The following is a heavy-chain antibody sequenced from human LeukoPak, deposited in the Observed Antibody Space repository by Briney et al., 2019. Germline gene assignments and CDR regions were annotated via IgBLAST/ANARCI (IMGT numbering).Heavy chain of an antibody. V-gene: IGHV3-53*01. CDR1: GFSVITDY. J-gene: IGHJ4*02. CDR3: ARGWGPFEN. D-gene: IGHD7-27*01. Sequence: GGSLRLSCAASGFSVITDYMTWVRQAPGKGLEWVSTLYSSGNTYYADSVKGRFTVSRDNSKNTPFLEMSSLRAEDTAVYFCARGWGPFENWGQGTLVAVSS. CDR2: LYSSGNT.